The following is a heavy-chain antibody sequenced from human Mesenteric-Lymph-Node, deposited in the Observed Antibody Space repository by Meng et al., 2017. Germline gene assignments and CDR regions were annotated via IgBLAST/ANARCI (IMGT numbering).Heavy chain of an antibody. Sequence: QVQLVQSGAEVKKLGASVNVSCKASDYIFTSYGLSWVRQAPGQGLEWMGWISGHNGNTKYAQQFQGRVTMTTDTSTSTAYMELRSLRADDTAVYYCARVTMIGYFDYWGQGTLVTVSS. D-gene: IGHD3-22*01. V-gene: IGHV1-18*01. CDR2: ISGHNGNT. J-gene: IGHJ4*01. CDR1: DYIFTSYG. CDR3: ARVTMIGYFDY.